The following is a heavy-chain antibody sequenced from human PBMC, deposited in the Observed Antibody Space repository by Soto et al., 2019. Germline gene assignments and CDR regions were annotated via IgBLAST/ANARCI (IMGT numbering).Heavy chain of an antibody. CDR1: GGTFSSYA. CDR3: ASSYCGGDCHPRNDAFDI. Sequence: SVKVSCKASGGTFSSYAISWVRQAPGQGLEWMGGIIPIFGTANYAQKFQGRVTITVDESTSTAYMELSSLRSEDTAVYYCASSYCGGDCHPRNDAFDIWGQGTMVTVSS. J-gene: IGHJ3*02. V-gene: IGHV1-69*13. D-gene: IGHD2-21*02. CDR2: IIPIFGTA.